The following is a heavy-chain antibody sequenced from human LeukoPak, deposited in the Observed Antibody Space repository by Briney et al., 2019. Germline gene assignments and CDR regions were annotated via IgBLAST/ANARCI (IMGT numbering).Heavy chain of an antibody. J-gene: IGHJ4*02. D-gene: IGHD4-17*01. V-gene: IGHV3-7*01. Sequence: GGSLRLSCAASGFTFSRSLMAWVRQAPGKGLEWVADINPDGSQKYYVDSMQGRFTISRDNAKNSLDLQMSSLGAEDTAVYYCARDPHYGAIDYWGQGTLVTVSS. CDR2: INPDGSQK. CDR3: ARDPHYGAIDY. CDR1: GFTFSRSL.